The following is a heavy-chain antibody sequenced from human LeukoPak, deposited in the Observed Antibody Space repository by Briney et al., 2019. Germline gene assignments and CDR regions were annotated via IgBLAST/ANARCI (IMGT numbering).Heavy chain of an antibody. D-gene: IGHD6-6*01. CDR1: GYTFTDYY. V-gene: IGHV1-2*02. CDR3: ARGFVDY. Sequence: ASVKVSCKASGYTFTDYYVHWVRQAPGQGLEWMGWIKPKGGGADYAQKFQGRVTMTRDTSISTAYMELSRLTSDDTAVYFCARGFVDYWGQGTLLTVSS. CDR2: IKPKGGGA. J-gene: IGHJ4*02.